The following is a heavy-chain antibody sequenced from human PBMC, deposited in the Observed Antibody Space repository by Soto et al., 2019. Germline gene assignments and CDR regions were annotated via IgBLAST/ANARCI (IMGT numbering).Heavy chain of an antibody. J-gene: IGHJ3*01. CDR2: IWYDGSNK. CDR3: ARDHIFGAAFDL. CDR1: GFTFSSYG. D-gene: IGHD3-10*02. Sequence: HPGGSLRLSCAASGFTFSSYGMHWVRQAPGKGLEWVAVIWYDGSNKYYADSVKGRFTISRDNSKNTLYLQMNSLRAEDTAVYYCARDHIFGAAFDLWCQGTMVSDSS. V-gene: IGHV3-33*01.